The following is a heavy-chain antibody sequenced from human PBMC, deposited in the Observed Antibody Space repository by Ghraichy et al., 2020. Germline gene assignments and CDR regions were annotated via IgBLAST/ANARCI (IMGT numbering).Heavy chain of an antibody. CDR1: GFTFTTFT. D-gene: IGHD3-3*02. V-gene: IGHV3-74*01. CDR3: ARERAFYYFDL. J-gene: IGHJ6*03. CDR2: INGVGIST. Sequence: GESLNISCAASGFTFTTFTMHWVRQAPGKGLEWVSFINGVGISTNYADSVKGRFTVSRDNAKNTVFLQMNSLRVEDTAVYYCARERAFYYFDLWGKGTTVTVSS.